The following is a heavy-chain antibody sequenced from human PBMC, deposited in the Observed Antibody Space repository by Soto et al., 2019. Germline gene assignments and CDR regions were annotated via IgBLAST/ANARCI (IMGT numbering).Heavy chain of an antibody. Sequence: GGSVKVSCKASGGTFSSYGISWVRQAPGQGLEWVGWISAYNGNTNDAQKLQGRVTMTTDTSTSTAYMELRSLRSDDTAVYYCARVPLPDEYYYDSSGYPHDAFAIWGQGTMVTVSS. V-gene: IGHV1-18*01. CDR1: GGTFSSYG. CDR3: ARVPLPDEYYYDSSGYPHDAFAI. D-gene: IGHD3-22*01. CDR2: ISAYNGNT. J-gene: IGHJ3*02.